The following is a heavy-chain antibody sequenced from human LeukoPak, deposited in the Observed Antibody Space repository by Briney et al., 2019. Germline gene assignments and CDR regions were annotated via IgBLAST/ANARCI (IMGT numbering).Heavy chain of an antibody. CDR3: ARGGGVGDTTFEYNWFDP. CDR2: ISSSGSTI. Sequence: TSGGSLRLSCAASGFTFSDYYMSWIRQAPGKGLEWVSYISSSGSTIYYADSVKGRFTISRDNAKNTLYLQMNSLRAEDTAVYYCARGGGVGDTTFEYNWFDPWGQGTLVTVSS. D-gene: IGHD1-26*01. CDR1: GFTFSDYY. J-gene: IGHJ5*02. V-gene: IGHV3-11*04.